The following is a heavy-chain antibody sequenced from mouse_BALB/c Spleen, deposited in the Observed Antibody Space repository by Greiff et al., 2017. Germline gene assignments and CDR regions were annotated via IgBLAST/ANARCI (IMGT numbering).Heavy chain of an antibody. CDR1: GYTFSSYW. CDR3: ARKGVYYGYWFAY. D-gene: IGHD1-2*01. CDR2: ILPGSGST. J-gene: IGHJ3*01. Sequence: QVQLKESGAELMKPGASVKISCKATGYTFSSYWIEWVKQRPGHGLEWIGEILPGSGSTNYNEKFKGKATFTADTSSNTAYMQLSSLTSEDSAVYYCARKGVYYGYWFAYWGQGTLVTVSA. V-gene: IGHV1-9*01.